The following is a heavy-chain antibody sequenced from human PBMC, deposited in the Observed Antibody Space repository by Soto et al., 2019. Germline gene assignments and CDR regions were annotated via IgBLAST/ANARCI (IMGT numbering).Heavy chain of an antibody. CDR1: GGSITSGGYS. CDR2: IYQSGSA. Sequence: SETLSLTCTVSGGSITSGGYSWSWIRQSPGQGLEWIGYIYQSGSAFYNPSLKTRATILVDRSKNQFSLNLTSVTAADAAVYYCARAFYGVDLWGQGTTVTVSS. V-gene: IGHV4-30-2*06. CDR3: ARAFYGVDL. J-gene: IGHJ6*02.